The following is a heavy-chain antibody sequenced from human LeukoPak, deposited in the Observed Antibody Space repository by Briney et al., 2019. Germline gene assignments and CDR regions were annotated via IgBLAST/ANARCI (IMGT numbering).Heavy chain of an antibody. V-gene: IGHV1-8*01. J-gene: IGHJ5*02. CDR1: GYTLTSYD. CDR3: ARRPPRYYSVNWFDP. CDR2: MNPNSGNT. Sequence: ASVKVSCKASGYTLTSYDINWGRQATGQGLEWMGWMNPNSGNTGYAQKFQGRVTMTRNTSISTAYMELSSLRSEDTAVYYCARRPPRYYSVNWFDPWGQGTLVTVSS. D-gene: IGHD3-10*01.